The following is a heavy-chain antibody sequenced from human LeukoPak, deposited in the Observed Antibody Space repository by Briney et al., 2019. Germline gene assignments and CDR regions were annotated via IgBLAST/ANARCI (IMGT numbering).Heavy chain of an antibody. CDR1: GFTFGTYA. CDR2: ISGSGGAS. J-gene: IGHJ4*02. CDR3: AKDLGRVGVTFGY. D-gene: IGHD1-26*01. V-gene: IGHV3-23*01. Sequence: GGSLRLSCAASGFTFGTYAMSCVRQAPGKGLEWVSAISGSGGASYYADSVKGRFTISRDNSKNTLYLQMTSLRAEDTAVYYCAKDLGRVGVTFGYWGQGTLVTVSS.